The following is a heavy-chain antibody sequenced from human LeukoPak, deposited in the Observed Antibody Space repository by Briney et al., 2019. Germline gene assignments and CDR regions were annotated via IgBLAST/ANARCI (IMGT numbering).Heavy chain of an antibody. CDR3: AREDIVVVPAANWFDP. V-gene: IGHV1-2*02. CDR2: INPNSGGT. Sequence: ASVKVSCKASGYTFTGYYMHWVRQAPGQGLEWMGWINPNSGGTNYAQKFQGRVTMTRDTSISTAYMELSRLRSDDTAVYYRAREDIVVVPAANWFDPWGQGTLVTVSS. CDR1: GYTFTGYY. D-gene: IGHD2-2*01. J-gene: IGHJ5*02.